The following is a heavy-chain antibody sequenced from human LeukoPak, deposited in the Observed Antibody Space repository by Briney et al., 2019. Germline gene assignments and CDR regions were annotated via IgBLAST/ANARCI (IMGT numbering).Heavy chain of an antibody. J-gene: IGHJ4*02. Sequence: PSETLSLTCTVSGGSISSYYWSWLRQPPGKGLEWIGYIYYSGSTNYNPSLKSRVTISVGTSKNQFSLKLSSVTAADTAVYYCARGRNYYDSSGYYYVTHFDYWGQGTLVTVSS. V-gene: IGHV4-59*01. CDR3: ARGRNYYDSSGYYYVTHFDY. CDR1: GGSISSYY. D-gene: IGHD3-22*01. CDR2: IYYSGST.